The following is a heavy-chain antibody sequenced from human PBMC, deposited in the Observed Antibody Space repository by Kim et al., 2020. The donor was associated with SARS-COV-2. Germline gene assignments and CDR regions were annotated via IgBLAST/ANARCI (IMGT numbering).Heavy chain of an antibody. J-gene: IGHJ4*02. V-gene: IGHV3-64D*06. CDR3: VKERTDGGNDFDY. D-gene: IGHD1-1*01. CDR1: GFTFSSYA. CDR2: ISNNGTST. Sequence: GGSLRLSCSASGFTFSSYAMHWVRQAPGKGLEWVSGISNNGTSTYYADSVKDRFIISRDNSKNTLYLQMSSLRSEGTAVYYCVKERTDGGNDFDYWGQGTLVTVSS.